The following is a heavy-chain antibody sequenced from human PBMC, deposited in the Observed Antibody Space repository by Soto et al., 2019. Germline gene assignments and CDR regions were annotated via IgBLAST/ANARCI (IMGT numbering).Heavy chain of an antibody. J-gene: IGHJ4*02. CDR3: ARDSTRGSDDFYFDY. D-gene: IGHD3-16*01. CDR1: GVTFSSYA. Sequence: QVQLVQSGAEVKKPGSSVKVSCKSSGVTFSSYAISWVRQAPGQGLEWMGGIIPIFGTANYAQKFQGRVTITADESTSTAYMELSSLRSEDTAVYYCARDSTRGSDDFYFDYCGEGNLVTVSS. CDR2: IIPIFGTA. V-gene: IGHV1-69*01.